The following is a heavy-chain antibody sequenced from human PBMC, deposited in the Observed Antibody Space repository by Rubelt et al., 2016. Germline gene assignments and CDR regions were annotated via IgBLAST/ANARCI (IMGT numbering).Heavy chain of an antibody. D-gene: IGHD5-18*01. CDR2: IYYSGST. V-gene: IGHV4-59*12. Sequence: QVQLQESGPGLVKPSETLSLTCTVSGGSITNYYWNWIRQSPGKGLEWIGHIYYSGSTKYNPYLRSRVSISIDMSKTQFALKLSSVTAADTAVYYCARVGGYSYGQGWFDPWGQGTLVTVSS. J-gene: IGHJ5*02. CDR3: ARVGGYSYGQGWFDP. CDR1: GGSITNYY.